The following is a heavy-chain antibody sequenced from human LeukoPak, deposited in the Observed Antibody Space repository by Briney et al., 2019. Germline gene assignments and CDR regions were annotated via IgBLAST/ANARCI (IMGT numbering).Heavy chain of an antibody. CDR3: ARRFIAYCGGDCYPEANYFDY. J-gene: IGHJ4*02. D-gene: IGHD2-21*02. V-gene: IGHV4-39*01. Sequence: XIRQPPXXXXXXXXSIYYSGSTYYNPSLKSRVTISVDTSKNQFSLKLSSVTAADTAVYYCARRFIAYCGGDCYPEANYFDYWGQGTLVTVSS. CDR2: IYYSGST.